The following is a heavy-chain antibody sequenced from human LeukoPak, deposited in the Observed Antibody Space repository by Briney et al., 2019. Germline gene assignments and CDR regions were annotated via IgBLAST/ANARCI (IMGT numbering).Heavy chain of an antibody. CDR2: IYPGDSDT. CDR3: ARLGFGSKDYRYGMDV. D-gene: IGHD3-10*01. V-gene: IGHV5-51*01. Sequence: GESLKISCKGSGYSFTSYWIGWGRQMPGKGLEWMGIIYPGDSDTRYSPSFQGQVTISADKSISTAYLQWSSLKASDTAMYYCARLGFGSKDYRYGMDVWGQGTTVTVSS. CDR1: GYSFTSYW. J-gene: IGHJ6*02.